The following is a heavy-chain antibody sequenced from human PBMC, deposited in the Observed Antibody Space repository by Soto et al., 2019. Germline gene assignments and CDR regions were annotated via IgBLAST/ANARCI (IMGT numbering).Heavy chain of an antibody. CDR3: TKYTITESIGES. CDR2: ISRGGPYT. V-gene: IGHV3-23*01. D-gene: IGHD3-10*01. J-gene: IGHJ4*02. Sequence: EVQLLEAGGGLVQPGGSLRLSCAASGFSFSNYAMAWVRQAPGKGLEWVTGISRGGPYTFSADSARGRFTISRDKPRSTLYLQMKNLRAEDTGVYYCTKYTITESIGESWGQGTLVTVSS. CDR1: GFSFSNYA.